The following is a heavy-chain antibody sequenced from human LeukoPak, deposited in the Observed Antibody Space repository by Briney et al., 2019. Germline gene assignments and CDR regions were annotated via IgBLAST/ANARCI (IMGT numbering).Heavy chain of an antibody. D-gene: IGHD6-19*01. CDR3: ARNLGSGWYYDY. CDR1: GGSLSSYY. J-gene: IGHJ4*02. Sequence: SDTLSLTCTVSGGSLSSYYWSWIRQPPGKGLEWIGYMYYSGSTNYNPSLRSRVTISVDTSKNQFSLKLSSVTAADTAVYYCARNLGSGWYYDYWGQGILVTVSS. CDR2: MYYSGST. V-gene: IGHV4-59*08.